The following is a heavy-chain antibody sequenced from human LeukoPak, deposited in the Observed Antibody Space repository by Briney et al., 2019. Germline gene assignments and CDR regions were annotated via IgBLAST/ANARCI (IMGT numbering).Heavy chain of an antibody. CDR3: ARSNCGYDSIPNYMDV. Sequence: SKTLSLTCTVSGASISSGNSYWSWIRQPPGKGLEWIGYIYYSGSTYYNPSLKSRVTISVDTSKNQFSLKLSSVTAADTAVYYCARSNCGYDSIPNYMDVWGKGTTVTVSS. CDR2: IYYSGST. V-gene: IGHV4-30-4*08. CDR1: GASISSGNSY. J-gene: IGHJ6*03. D-gene: IGHD5-12*01.